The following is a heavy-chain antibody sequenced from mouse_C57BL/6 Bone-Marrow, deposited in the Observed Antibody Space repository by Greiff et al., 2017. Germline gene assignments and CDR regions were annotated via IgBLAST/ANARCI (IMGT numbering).Heavy chain of an antibody. CDR1: GYTFTSYW. CDR2: IYPGNSDT. Sequence: VQLQQSGTVLARPGASVKMSCKTSGYTFTSYWMHWVKQRPGQGLEWIGAIYPGNSDTSYNQKFKGKAKLTAVTSASTAYMELSSLTNEDSAVYYYKHYGSRDWYFDVWGTGTTVTVSS. D-gene: IGHD1-1*01. V-gene: IGHV1-5*01. J-gene: IGHJ1*03. CDR3: KHYGSRDWYFDV.